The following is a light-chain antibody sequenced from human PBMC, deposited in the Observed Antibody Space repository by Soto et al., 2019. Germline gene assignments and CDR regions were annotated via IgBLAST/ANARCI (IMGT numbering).Light chain of an antibody. CDR3: ASYTTTTTLPYV. CDR1: SSDVGGYDY. CDR2: EVS. J-gene: IGLJ1*01. Sequence: QSALSQPASVSGSPGQSITISCTGASSDVGGYDYVSWYQQHPGKAPKLMIYEVSHRPLGVSNRFSGSKSGNTASLTISGLQAEDEAEYYCASYTTTTTLPYVFGAGTKVTVL. V-gene: IGLV2-14*01.